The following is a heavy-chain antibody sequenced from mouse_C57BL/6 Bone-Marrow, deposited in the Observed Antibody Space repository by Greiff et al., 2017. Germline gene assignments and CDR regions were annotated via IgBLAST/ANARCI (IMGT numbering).Heavy chain of an antibody. CDR2: TFYSGIT. CDR3: ARDPGYSYFDY. V-gene: IGHV3-3*01. D-gene: IGHD2-3*01. Sequence: VQLKQSGPSLVRPSQTLSLTCTVTGFSINSDCYWIWIRQFPGNKLEYIGYTFYSGITYYNPSLESRTYITRDTSKNQFSLKLSAVTTEDTATYYCARDPGYSYFDYWGQGTTLTVSS. J-gene: IGHJ2*01. CDR1: GFSINSDCY.